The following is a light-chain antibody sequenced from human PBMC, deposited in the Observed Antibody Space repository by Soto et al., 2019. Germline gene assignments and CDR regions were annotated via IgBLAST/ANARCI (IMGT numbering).Light chain of an antibody. J-gene: IGLJ3*02. V-gene: IGLV2-8*01. CDR3: TSYVGSNIWV. Sequence: QSVLTQPPSASGSPGQSVTISCTGTSSDVGAYKYVSWYQQYPGKAPKLMIYEVSKRPSGVPDRFSGSKSGNTASLTVSGLQAEDEGDYYCTSYVGSNIWVFGGGTKLTVL. CDR1: SSDVGAYKY. CDR2: EVS.